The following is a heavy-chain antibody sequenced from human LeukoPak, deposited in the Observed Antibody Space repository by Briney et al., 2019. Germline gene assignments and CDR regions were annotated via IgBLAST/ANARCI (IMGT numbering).Heavy chain of an antibody. CDR3: ARGSTDFWVPSVDY. J-gene: IGHJ4*02. V-gene: IGHV3-64*01. CDR2: ISSNGGST. CDR1: GFTFSSYA. D-gene: IGHD3-3*01. Sequence: GGSLRLSCAASGFTFSSYAMHWVRQAPGKGLEYVSAISSNGGSTYYANSVKGRFTISRDNSKNTLYLQIGSLRAEDMAVYYCARGSTDFWVPSVDYWGQGTLVTVSS.